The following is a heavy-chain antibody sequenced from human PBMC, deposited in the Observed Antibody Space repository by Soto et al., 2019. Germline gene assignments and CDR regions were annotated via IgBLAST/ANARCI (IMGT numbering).Heavy chain of an antibody. CDR3: ARDLTDYGAYYFDH. J-gene: IGHJ4*02. Sequence: EVRLLESGGGLVQPGGSLRLTCAASGFGLRSNSLNWVRQGPGRGLEWVSYISSSGSTIYYADSVKGRFTISRDIAKNSVYLQMNSLRDEDTAVYYCARDLTDYGAYYFDHWGQGTRVTVSS. V-gene: IGHV3-48*02. D-gene: IGHD4-17*01. CDR1: GFGLRSNS. CDR2: ISSSGSTI.